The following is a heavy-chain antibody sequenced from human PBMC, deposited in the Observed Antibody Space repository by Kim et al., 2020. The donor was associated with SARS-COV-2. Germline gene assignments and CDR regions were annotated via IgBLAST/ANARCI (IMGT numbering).Heavy chain of an antibody. CDR3: ARDMTRYNSL. Sequence: GGSLRLSCAASGFSITNNYMTWVRQAPGKGLEWVSIIYSDGSTNYADSVKDRFTISRDNSKNTLNLQMNSLRAEDTAVYYCARDMTRYNSLWGQEPWSPS. D-gene: IGHD1-1*01. CDR1: GFSITNNY. J-gene: IGHJ4*01. CDR2: IYSDGST. V-gene: IGHV3-53*01.